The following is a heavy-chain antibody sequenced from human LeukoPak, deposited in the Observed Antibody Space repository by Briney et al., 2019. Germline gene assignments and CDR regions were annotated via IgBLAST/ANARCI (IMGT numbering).Heavy chain of an antibody. V-gene: IGHV4-34*01. D-gene: IGHD3-22*01. CDR1: GGSFSGYY. CDR3: ARGPSRYYYDSSGYPFDY. J-gene: IGHJ4*02. Sequence: SGTLSLTCAVYGGSFSGYYWSWIRQPPGKGLEWIGEINHSGSTNYNPSLKSRVTISVDTSKNQFSLKLSSVTAADTAVYYCARGPSRYYYDSSGYPFDYWGQGTLVTVSS. CDR2: INHSGST.